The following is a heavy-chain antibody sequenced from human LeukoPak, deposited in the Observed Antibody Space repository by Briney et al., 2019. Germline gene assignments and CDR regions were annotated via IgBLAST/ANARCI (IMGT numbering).Heavy chain of an antibody. CDR2: IKPGGIT. J-gene: IGHJ4*02. Sequence: SETLALTCTVSGGSISSHYWSWIRQPPGKGLEWIGEIKPGGITNYNPSLRSRVTISVDTSKNQLSLKLNSATAADTTVYYCVRGFSGVVGDYWGQGTLVTVSS. CDR1: GGSISSHY. V-gene: IGHV4-34*01. D-gene: IGHD3-10*01. CDR3: VRGFSGVVGDY.